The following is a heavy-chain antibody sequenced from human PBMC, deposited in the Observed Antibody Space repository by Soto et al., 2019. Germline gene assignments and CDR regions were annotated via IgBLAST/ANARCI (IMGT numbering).Heavy chain of an antibody. CDR2: VSYDGNTN. V-gene: IGHV3-30-3*01. J-gene: IGHJ6*02. D-gene: IGHD3-3*02. Sequence: QEQLVESGGGVVQPGGSLTLSCEDSTLFFPTYAMHWVRQAPGKGLEWVAAVSYDGNTNYYADSVKGRFTISRDNSKSTLYLQMNSLRGGDTAVYYCARDRGSYHFKDIMGIYGLDVWGHGTTVSVSS. CDR1: TLFFPTYA. CDR3: ARDRGSYHFKDIMGIYGLDV.